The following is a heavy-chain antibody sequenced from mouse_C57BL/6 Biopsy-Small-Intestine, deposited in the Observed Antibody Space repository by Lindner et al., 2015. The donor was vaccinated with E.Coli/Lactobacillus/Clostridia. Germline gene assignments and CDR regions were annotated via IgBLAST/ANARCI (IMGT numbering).Heavy chain of an antibody. CDR3: ARGKLGDY. V-gene: IGHV1-54*01. J-gene: IGHJ2*01. CDR1: GYAFSNYL. Sequence: VQLQESGSDLVRPGTSVKVSCKASGYAFSNYLIEWVKQRPGQGLEWIGVINPGSGATNYNEKFRAKATLTADKSSSTAYLQLSSLTSEGSAVYFCARGKLGDYWGQGTTLTVSS. CDR2: INPGSGAT. D-gene: IGHD4-1*01.